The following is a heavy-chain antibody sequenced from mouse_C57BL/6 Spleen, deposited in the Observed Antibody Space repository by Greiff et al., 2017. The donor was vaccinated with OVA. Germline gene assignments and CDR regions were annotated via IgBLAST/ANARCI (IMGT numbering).Heavy chain of an antibody. CDR1: GYSITSGYY. Sequence: DVQLQESGPGLVKPSQSLSLTCSVTGYSITSGYYWNWLRQFPGNKLEWMGYISYDGSNNYNPSLKNRISITRDTSKNQFFLKLNSVTTEDTATYYCAREERWLPYFDYWGQGTTLTVSS. V-gene: IGHV3-6*01. CDR3: AREERWLPYFDY. CDR2: ISYDGSN. J-gene: IGHJ2*01. D-gene: IGHD2-3*01.